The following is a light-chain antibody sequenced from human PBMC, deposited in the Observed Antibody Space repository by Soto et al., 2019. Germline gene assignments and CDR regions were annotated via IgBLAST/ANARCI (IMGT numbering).Light chain of an antibody. Sequence: DLQMTQSPSSLSASVGDRVVITCRASQSINSYLNWYQQKPGKAPKLLIYAASSLQSGVPSRFSGSGSGTDFTLTISSLQPEDFATYYCQQSYSIPYTFGQGTKLEIK. CDR1: QSINSY. CDR3: QQSYSIPYT. J-gene: IGKJ2*01. V-gene: IGKV1-39*01. CDR2: AAS.